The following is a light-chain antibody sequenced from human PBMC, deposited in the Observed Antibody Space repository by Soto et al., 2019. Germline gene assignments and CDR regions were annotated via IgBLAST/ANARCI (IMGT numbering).Light chain of an antibody. V-gene: IGKV1-5*03. CDR1: QTISSW. Sequence: DIKMTQSPSTLSGSVGDRVTITCRASQTISSWLAWYQQKPGKAPKLLIYKASTLKSGVPSRFSGSGSGTEFTITISSLQPDDFATYYCQQYNSYWTFGQGTKVDI. J-gene: IGKJ1*01. CDR2: KAS. CDR3: QQYNSYWT.